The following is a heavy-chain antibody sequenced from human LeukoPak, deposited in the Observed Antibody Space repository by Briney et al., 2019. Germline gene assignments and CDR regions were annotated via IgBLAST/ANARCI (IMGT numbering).Heavy chain of an antibody. J-gene: IGHJ6*02. CDR2: IYASGST. Sequence: SETLSLTCTVSGGSISSYYWSRIQQPAGKGLEWIGRIYASGSTNYNPSLKSRVTMSVDTSKNQFSLKLTSVTAADTAVYYCARDGKGYDILSGYGMDVWGQGTTVTVSS. V-gene: IGHV4-4*07. D-gene: IGHD3-9*01. CDR3: ARDGKGYDILSGYGMDV. CDR1: GGSISSYY.